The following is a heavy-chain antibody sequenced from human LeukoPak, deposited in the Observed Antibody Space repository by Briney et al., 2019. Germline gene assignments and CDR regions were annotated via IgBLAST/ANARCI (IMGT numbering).Heavy chain of an antibody. D-gene: IGHD3-3*01. CDR3: TRIFGMATFDY. CDR2: IRGNAYGATT. V-gene: IGHV3-49*05. J-gene: IGHJ4*02. CDR1: GFTFGDYA. Sequence: KPGGSLRLSCTASGFTFGDYAMSWFRQAPGKGLEWVGFIRGNAYGATTEYVASVKGRFTISRDDSKSIVYLQMNSLKSEDTAVYYCTRIFGMATFDYWGQGTPVTVSS.